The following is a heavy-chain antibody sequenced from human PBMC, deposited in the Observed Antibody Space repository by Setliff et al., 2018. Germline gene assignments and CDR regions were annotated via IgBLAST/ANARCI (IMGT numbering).Heavy chain of an antibody. J-gene: IGHJ4*02. V-gene: IGHV3-73*01. CDR1: GFTFSRSA. CDR2: VRSRINNFAT. Sequence: GGSLRLSCAASGFTFSRSAIHWVRQASGKGLEWVGRVRSRINNFATAYDASVKGRFTISRDDSKNTAYLQMNSLETEDTALYYCIRPQTPDDDHSSGYYGFWGQGTPVTVSS. D-gene: IGHD3-22*01. CDR3: IRPQTPDDDHSSGYYGF.